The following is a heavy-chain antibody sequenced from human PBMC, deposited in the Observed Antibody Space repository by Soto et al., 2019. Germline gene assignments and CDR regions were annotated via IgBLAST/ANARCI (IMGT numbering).Heavy chain of an antibody. CDR3: ARGFRAITMVRGSPTGYYFDY. CDR2: IYYSGST. CDR1: GGSISSYY. Sequence: PSETLSLTCTVSGGSISSYYWSWIRQPPGKGLEWIGYIYYSGSTNYNPSLKSRVTISVDTSKNQFSLKLSSVTAADTAVYYCARGFRAITMVRGSPTGYYFDYWGQGTLVTVSS. J-gene: IGHJ4*02. D-gene: IGHD3-10*01. V-gene: IGHV4-59*01.